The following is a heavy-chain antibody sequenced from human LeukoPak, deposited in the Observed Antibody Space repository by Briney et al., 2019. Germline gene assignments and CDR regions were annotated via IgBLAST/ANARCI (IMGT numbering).Heavy chain of an antibody. CDR2: ISSSSSTI. CDR3: ASLLGGLDAVAGTGNYYYMDV. Sequence: GGSLRLSCAASGFTFSSYSMNWVRQAPGKGLEWVSYISSSSSTIYYADSVKGRFTISRDNAKNSLYLQMNSLRAEDTAVYYCASLLGGLDAVAGTGNYYYMDVWGKGTTVTVSS. D-gene: IGHD6-19*01. J-gene: IGHJ6*03. CDR1: GFTFSSYS. V-gene: IGHV3-48*04.